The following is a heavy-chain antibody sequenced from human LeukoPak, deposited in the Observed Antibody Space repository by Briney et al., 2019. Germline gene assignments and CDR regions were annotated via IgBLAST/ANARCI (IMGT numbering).Heavy chain of an antibody. V-gene: IGHV4-34*01. CDR2: INHSGST. D-gene: IGHD3-16*02. Sequence: PSETLSLTCAVYGGSFSGYYWSWIRQPPGKGLEWIGEINHSGSTNYNPSLKSRVTISVDTSKNQFSLKLSSVTAADTAVYYCARASYVWGSYRYHTLTFDYWGQGTLVTVSS. J-gene: IGHJ4*02. CDR1: GGSFSGYY. CDR3: ARASYVWGSYRYHTLTFDY.